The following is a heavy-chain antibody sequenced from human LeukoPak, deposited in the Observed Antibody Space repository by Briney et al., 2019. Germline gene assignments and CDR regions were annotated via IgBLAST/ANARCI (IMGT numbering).Heavy chain of an antibody. CDR1: GFTFSAYA. D-gene: IGHD1-14*01. V-gene: IGHV3-21*01. CDR3: ARGNPLV. Sequence: GGSLRLSCAGSGFTFSAYAMSWVRQAPGKGLEWVSSISSSSSYIYYADSVKGRFTISRDNAKNSLYLQMNSLRAEDTAVYYCARGNPLVWGQGTLVTVSS. J-gene: IGHJ4*02. CDR2: ISSSSSYI.